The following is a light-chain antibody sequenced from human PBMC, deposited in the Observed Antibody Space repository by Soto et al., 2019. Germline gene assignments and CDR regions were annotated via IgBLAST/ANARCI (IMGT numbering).Light chain of an antibody. Sequence: QSLLTQPPSVSGAPGQRVTIPCTGSESNIGAGLDVQWYQQLPGTAPKLLISANSIRPSGVPDRFSGSKSGTSASLAITGLQAEDEADYYCQSYDSNLSALRLGNGTKVTV. V-gene: IGLV1-40*01. CDR3: QSYDSNLSALR. CDR1: ESNIGAGLD. CDR2: ANS. J-gene: IGLJ1*01.